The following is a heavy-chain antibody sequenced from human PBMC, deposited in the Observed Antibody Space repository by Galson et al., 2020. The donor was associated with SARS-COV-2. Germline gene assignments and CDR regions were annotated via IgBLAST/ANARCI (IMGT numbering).Heavy chain of an antibody. CDR2: ISGSGGST. V-gene: IGHV3-23*01. CDR1: GFTFSSYA. CDR3: AKDYDGSGSYSDAFDI. Sequence: GESLKISCAASGFTFSSYAMPWVPHAPGKGLEWVSAISGSGGSTYYADSVKGRFTISRDNSKNTLYLQMNSLRAEDTAVYYCAKDYDGSGSYSDAFDIWGQGTMVTVSS. J-gene: IGHJ3*02. D-gene: IGHD3-10*01.